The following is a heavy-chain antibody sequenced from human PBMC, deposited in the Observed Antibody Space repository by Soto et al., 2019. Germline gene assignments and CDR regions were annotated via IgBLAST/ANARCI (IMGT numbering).Heavy chain of an antibody. V-gene: IGHV4-34*01. CDR3: ATSPDYYGSGSYSDY. CDR1: GGSFSGYY. Sequence: QVQLQQWGAGLLKPSETLSLTCAVYGGSFSGYYWSWIRQPPGKGLEWIGEINHSGSTNYNPSLKSRATISVDPSKTQFSLKLSSVPAADTAVYYCATSPDYYGSGSYSDYWGQGTLVTVSS. CDR2: INHSGST. J-gene: IGHJ4*02. D-gene: IGHD3-10*01.